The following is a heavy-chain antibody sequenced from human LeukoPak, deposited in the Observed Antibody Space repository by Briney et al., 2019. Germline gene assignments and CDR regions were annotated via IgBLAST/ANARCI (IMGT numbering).Heavy chain of an antibody. CDR3: ARATGYVIEDYFDY. J-gene: IGHJ4*02. Sequence: SETLSLTCTVSGGSISSSSYYWGWIRQPPGKGLEWIGYIYYSGSTNYNPSLKSRVTISVDTSKNQFSLKLRSVTAADTAVYYCARATGYVIEDYFDYWGQGTLVTVSS. CDR2: IYYSGST. D-gene: IGHD3-22*01. CDR1: GGSISSSSYY. V-gene: IGHV4-61*05.